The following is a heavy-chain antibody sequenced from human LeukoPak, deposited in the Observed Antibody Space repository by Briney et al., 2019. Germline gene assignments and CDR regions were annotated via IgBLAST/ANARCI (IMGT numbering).Heavy chain of an antibody. V-gene: IGHV4-59*12. CDR3: ARWHIGSWYSYFDY. CDR2: IYYSGST. Sequence: KPSETLSLPCTVSGGSISSYYWSWIRQPPAQGLAWIGYIYYSGSTNCNPSLKSRVTMSLHTSKRKFSLRLSSVTAADTAVYCCARWHIGSWYSYFDYWGRGTLVSVSS. D-gene: IGHD6-13*01. CDR1: GGSISSYY. J-gene: IGHJ4*02.